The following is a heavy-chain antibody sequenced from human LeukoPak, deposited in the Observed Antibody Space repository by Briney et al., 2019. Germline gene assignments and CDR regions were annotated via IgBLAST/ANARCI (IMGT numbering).Heavy chain of an antibody. Sequence: SVKVSCKASGGTFSSYAISWVRQAPGQGLEWMGGIIPIFGTANYAQKFQGRVTITADESTSTAYMELSSLRSEDTAVYYCASTPRIAAAGQGPFDYWGQGTLVTVSS. CDR2: IIPIFGTA. CDR1: GGTFSSYA. CDR3: ASTPRIAAAGQGPFDY. J-gene: IGHJ4*02. V-gene: IGHV1-69*13. D-gene: IGHD6-13*01.